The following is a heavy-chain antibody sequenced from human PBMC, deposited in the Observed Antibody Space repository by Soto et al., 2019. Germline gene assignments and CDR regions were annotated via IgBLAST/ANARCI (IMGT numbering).Heavy chain of an antibody. J-gene: IGHJ6*02. CDR3: ASNGRDGYNLDGMDV. D-gene: IGHD5-12*01. V-gene: IGHV1-69*06. CDR2: IIPIFGTA. Sequence: QVQLVQSGAGVKKPGSSVKVSCKASGGTFSSYAISWVRQAPGKGLEWMGGIIPIFGTANYAQKFQGRVTITADKSTSTAYMELSSLRSEDTAVYYCASNGRDGYNLDGMDVWGQGTTVTVSS. CDR1: GGTFSSYA.